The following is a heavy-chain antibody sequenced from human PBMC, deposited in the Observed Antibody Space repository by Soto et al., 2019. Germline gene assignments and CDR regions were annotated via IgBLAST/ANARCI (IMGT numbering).Heavy chain of an antibody. V-gene: IGHV3-23*01. J-gene: IGHJ4*02. D-gene: IGHD2-21*02. CDR2: SCGCGGST. CDR3: ATPPCLIVLVTGY. Sequence: GGSLRLSCGASGFTFSTYAISWVRQAPGTGLEWVSASCGCGGSTYYAESVKGRFTISRDKSKNTLYLKLNSLRAEDTAVYYCATPPCLIVLVTGYWGQGTLVTVSS. CDR1: GFTFSTYA.